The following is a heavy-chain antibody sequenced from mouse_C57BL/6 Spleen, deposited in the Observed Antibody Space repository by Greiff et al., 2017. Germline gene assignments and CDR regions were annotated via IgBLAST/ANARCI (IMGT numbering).Heavy chain of an antibody. CDR1: GFNIKDDY. D-gene: IGHD2-2*01. V-gene: IGHV14-4*01. J-gene: IGHJ4*01. CDR2: IDPENGDT. CDR3: TKTTMVTTNAMDY. Sequence: EVKLQESGAELVRPGASVKLSCTASGFNIKDDYMHWVKQRPEQGLEWIGWIDPENGDTEYASKFQGKATITADTSSNTAYLQLSSLTSEDTAVYYCTKTTMVTTNAMDYWGQGTSVTVSS.